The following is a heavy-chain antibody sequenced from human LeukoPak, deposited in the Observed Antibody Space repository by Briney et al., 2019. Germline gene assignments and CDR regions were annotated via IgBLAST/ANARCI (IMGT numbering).Heavy chain of an antibody. J-gene: IGHJ6*03. Sequence: GGSLRLSCAASGFTFSSYWMIWVRQAPGKGLEWVANIKQDGSEKYYVDSVKGRFTISRDNAKNSLYLQMNSLRAEDTAVYYCARESVVVAAYYYYYYYYMDVWGKGATVTISS. CDR2: IKQDGSEK. V-gene: IGHV3-7*01. CDR1: GFTFSSYW. D-gene: IGHD2-15*01. CDR3: ARESVVVAAYYYYYYYYMDV.